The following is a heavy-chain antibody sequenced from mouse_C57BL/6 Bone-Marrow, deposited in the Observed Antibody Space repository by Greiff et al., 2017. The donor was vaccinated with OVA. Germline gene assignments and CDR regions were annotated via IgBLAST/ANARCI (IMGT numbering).Heavy chain of an antibody. CDR2: IYPRDGST. CDR1: GYTFTSYD. V-gene: IGHV1-85*01. CDR3: ARDGSGTSYWYFDV. Sequence: VQRVESGPELVKPGASVKLSCKASGYTFTSYDINWVKQRPGQGLEWIGWIYPRDGSTKYNEKFKGKATLTVDTSSSTAYMELHSLTSEDSAVYFCARDGSGTSYWYFDVWGTGTTVTVSS. D-gene: IGHD2-14*01. J-gene: IGHJ1*03.